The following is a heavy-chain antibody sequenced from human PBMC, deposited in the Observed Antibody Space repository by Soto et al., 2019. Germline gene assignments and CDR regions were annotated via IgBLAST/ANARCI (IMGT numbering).Heavy chain of an antibody. D-gene: IGHD6-13*01. Sequence: SETLSLTCTVSGGSISSSSYYWGWIRQPPGKGLEWIGSIYYSGSTYYNPSLKSRVTISVDTSKNQFSLKLSSVTAADTAVYYCATGYSSSWGDYWGQGTLVTVSS. J-gene: IGHJ4*02. CDR2: IYYSGST. V-gene: IGHV4-39*07. CDR3: ATGYSSSWGDY. CDR1: GGSISSSSYY.